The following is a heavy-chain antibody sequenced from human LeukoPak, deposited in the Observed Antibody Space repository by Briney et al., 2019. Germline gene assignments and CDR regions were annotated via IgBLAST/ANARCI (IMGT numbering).Heavy chain of an antibody. V-gene: IGHV3-21*06. CDR1: GFTFGDYD. D-gene: IGHD5-12*01. Sequence: GGSLRLSCTASGFTFGDYDMNWVRLAPGKGLEWVSSISGRSSHMYYTDSAKGRFTISRDNAKNSLYLQMNSLRAEDTAVYYCARDLNSGYGYFDYWGQGTLVTVSS. CDR3: ARDLNSGYGYFDY. J-gene: IGHJ4*02. CDR2: ISGRSSHM.